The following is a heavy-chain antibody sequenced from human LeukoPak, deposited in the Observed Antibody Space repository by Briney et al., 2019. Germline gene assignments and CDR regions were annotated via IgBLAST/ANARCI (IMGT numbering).Heavy chain of an antibody. CDR3: AKGPLGYCSGGSCYARGWFDP. CDR2: IYSGGST. CDR1: GFTVSSNY. Sequence: GGSLRLSCAASGFTVSSNYMSWVHQAPGKGLEWVSVIYSGGSTYYADSVKGRFTISRDNSKNTLYLQMNSLRAEDTAVYYCAKGPLGYCSGGSCYARGWFDPWGQGTLVTVSS. V-gene: IGHV3-53*01. J-gene: IGHJ5*02. D-gene: IGHD2-15*01.